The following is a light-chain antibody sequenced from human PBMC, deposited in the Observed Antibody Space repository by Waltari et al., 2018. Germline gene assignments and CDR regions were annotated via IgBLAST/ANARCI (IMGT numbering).Light chain of an antibody. CDR3: QQYDISPLT. CDR1: QTVRTTY. V-gene: IGKV3-20*01. CDR2: GAS. J-gene: IGKJ4*01. Sequence: EIVLTQSPGTLSLSPGDRSTLSCRASQTVRTTYFAWYQQKPGQAPTLLLYGASSRATGIPDRCSGSGSGTDFSLTISSLEPEDVAVYYCQQYDISPLTFGGGTRVEIK.